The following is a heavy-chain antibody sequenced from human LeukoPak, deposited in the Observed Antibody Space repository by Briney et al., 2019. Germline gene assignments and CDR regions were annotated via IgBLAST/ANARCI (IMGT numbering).Heavy chain of an antibody. CDR2: MNPNSDNT. V-gene: IGHV1-8*01. D-gene: IGHD3-9*01. CDR3: ARRVLLYDILTADSRYYYYYMDV. CDR1: GYTFTSYD. J-gene: IGHJ6*03. Sequence: GASVKVSCKASGYTFTSYDINWVRQATGQGLEWMGWMNPNSDNTGYAQKFQGRVTMTRNTSISTAYMELSSLRSEDTAVYYCARRVLLYDILTADSRYYYYYMDVWGKGTTVTISS.